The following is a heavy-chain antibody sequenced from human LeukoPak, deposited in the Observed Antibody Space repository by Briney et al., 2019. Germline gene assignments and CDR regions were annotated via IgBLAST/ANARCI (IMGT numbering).Heavy chain of an antibody. CDR3: AREISDSSRWYGGFDY. Sequence: SGGSLRLSCAASGFRVTSNYMSWVRQAPGKGLEGVSVIYSGGSTYYADSVKGRFILSRDDYKNTLSLQISNLRAEDTAVYFCAREISDSSRWYGGFDYWGQGTLVIVSS. CDR2: IYSGGST. CDR1: GFRVTSNY. V-gene: IGHV3-53*01. D-gene: IGHD6-13*01. J-gene: IGHJ4*02.